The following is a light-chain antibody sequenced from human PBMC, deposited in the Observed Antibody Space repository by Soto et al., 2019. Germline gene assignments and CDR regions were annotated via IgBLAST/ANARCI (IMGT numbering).Light chain of an antibody. J-gene: IGKJ2*01. Sequence: DIQMTQSPSTLSASVGDRVTITCRASQSISSWLAWYQQKPGKAPKILIYKVSNLESGVPSRFSGSVSGTEFTLTISSLQSDDFATYYCQQYNSYPVTFGQGTKLEIK. V-gene: IGKV1-5*03. CDR3: QQYNSYPVT. CDR2: KVS. CDR1: QSISSW.